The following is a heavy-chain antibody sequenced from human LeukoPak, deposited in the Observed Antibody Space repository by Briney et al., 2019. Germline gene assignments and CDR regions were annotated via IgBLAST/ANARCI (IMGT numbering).Heavy chain of an antibody. J-gene: IGHJ6*02. Sequence: PGRSLRLSCAASGFTLDDYAMHWVRQAPGKGLEWVSGISWNSGSIGYADSVKGRFTISRDNAKNSLYLQMNSLRAEDTALYYCAKGFVAAAVNYYYYGMDVWGQGTTVTVSS. CDR3: AKGFVAAAVNYYYYGMDV. CDR1: GFTLDDYA. CDR2: ISWNSGSI. D-gene: IGHD6-13*01. V-gene: IGHV3-9*01.